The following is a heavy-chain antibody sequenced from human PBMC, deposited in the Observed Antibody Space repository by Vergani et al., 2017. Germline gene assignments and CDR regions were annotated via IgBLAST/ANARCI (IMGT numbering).Heavy chain of an antibody. CDR2: IDWDDDK. V-gene: IGHV2-70*04. Sequence: QVTLKESGPALVKPTQTLTLTCTFSRFSLSTSGMRVSWIRQPPGKALEWLARIDWDDDKFYSTSLKTRLTISKDTSKNQVVLTMTNMDPVDTATYYCARGGNFFDYWGQGTLVTVSS. CDR3: ARGGNFFDY. D-gene: IGHD4-23*01. J-gene: IGHJ4*02. CDR1: RFSLSTSGMR.